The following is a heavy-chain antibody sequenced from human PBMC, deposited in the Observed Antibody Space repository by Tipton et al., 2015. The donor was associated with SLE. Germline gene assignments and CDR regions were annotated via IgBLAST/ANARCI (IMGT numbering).Heavy chain of an antibody. V-gene: IGHV4-39*01. Sequence: GLVKPSETLSLTCTVSGVSISSRTYYWGWIRQPPGKGLEWIGSMYYSGTTHYSPSLKSRVTIYIDKPKNQFSLRVSSVTAADTAVYFCARRPVNYGMDVWGQGTTVTVSS. D-gene: IGHD4-17*01. CDR3: ARRPVNYGMDV. CDR2: MYYSGTT. CDR1: GVSISSRTYY. J-gene: IGHJ6*02.